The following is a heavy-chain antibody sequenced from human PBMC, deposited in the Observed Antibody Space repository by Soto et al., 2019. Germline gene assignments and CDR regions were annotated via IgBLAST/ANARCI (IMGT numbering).Heavy chain of an antibody. CDR2: IYHSGST. V-gene: IGHV4-59*12. Sequence: SETLSLTCIVSGGSIRSYYWSWIRQPPGKGLEWIGYIYHSGSTYYNPSLKSRVTISVGRSKNQFSLNLSSVTAADTAVYYCARVPSPWGQGTLVTVSS. J-gene: IGHJ5*02. CDR3: ARVPSP. CDR1: GGSIRSYY.